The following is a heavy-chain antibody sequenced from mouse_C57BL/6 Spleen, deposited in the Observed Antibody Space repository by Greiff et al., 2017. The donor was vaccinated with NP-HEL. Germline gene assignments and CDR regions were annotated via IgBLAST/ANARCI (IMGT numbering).Heavy chain of an antibody. D-gene: IGHD2-2*01. CDR3: ANRVTTDAY. CDR1: GYAFSSSW. V-gene: IGHV1-82*01. Sequence: VKLQESGPELVKPGASVKISCKASGYAFSSSWMNWVKQRPGKGLEWIGRIYPGDGDTNYNGKFKGKATLTADKSSSTAYMQLSSLTSEDSAVYCCANRVTTDAYWGQGTLVTVSA. CDR2: IYPGDGDT. J-gene: IGHJ3*01.